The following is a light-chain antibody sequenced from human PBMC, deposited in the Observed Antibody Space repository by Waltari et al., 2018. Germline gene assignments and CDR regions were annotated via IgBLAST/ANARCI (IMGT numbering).Light chain of an antibody. CDR1: QSVSSSY. CDR3: QQYGSSPQT. V-gene: IGKV3-20*01. CDR2: GAS. J-gene: IGKJ1*01. Sequence: EIVLTQSPGTLSLSPGERATLSCRASQSVSSSYLAWYQQKPGQAPRLLIYGASSRATGIPDRFSGSGSGTDFTLTISRLETEDFAVYYCQQYGSSPQTFGQGTKVEFK.